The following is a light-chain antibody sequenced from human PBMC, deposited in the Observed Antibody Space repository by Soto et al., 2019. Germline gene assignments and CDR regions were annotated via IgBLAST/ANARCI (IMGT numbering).Light chain of an antibody. CDR3: QQYSSSSYT. V-gene: IGKV3-20*01. CDR1: QNISTNF. CDR2: GAS. Sequence: IVLTQSPGTLSLSPGERATLSCRASQNISTNFLAWYQHKPGQAPRLLIFGASHRAPGIPDRFSGSGSGTDFTLSISGLEPEDFAVYYCQQYSSSSYTFGQGTKLDIK. J-gene: IGKJ2*01.